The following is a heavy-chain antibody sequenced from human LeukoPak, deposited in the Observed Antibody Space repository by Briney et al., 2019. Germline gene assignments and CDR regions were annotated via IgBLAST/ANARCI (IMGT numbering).Heavy chain of an antibody. V-gene: IGHV3-23*01. CDR1: GFTFSSYA. Sequence: GGSLRLSCAASGFTFSSYAMSWVRQGQGKGLERVSAISGSGGSTYYADSVKGRFTISRDNSKNTLYLQMNSLRAEDTAVYYCAKGEWDIVVVPAAIGCDYWGQGTLVTVSS. CDR3: AKGEWDIVVVPAAIGCDY. J-gene: IGHJ4*02. CDR2: ISGSGGST. D-gene: IGHD2-2*02.